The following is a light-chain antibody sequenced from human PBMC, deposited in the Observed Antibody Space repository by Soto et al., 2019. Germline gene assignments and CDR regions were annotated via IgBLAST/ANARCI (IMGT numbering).Light chain of an antibody. CDR3: QTQRA. Sequence: QAVVTQSPSASASLGASVKLTCTRSSGHSRYAIAWHQQQPEKGPRYLMKVNSDGSHSKGDGIPDRFSGSSSGAERYLTISSLHSEDEADYYCQTQRAFGGGTKLTVL. CDR2: VNSDGSH. V-gene: IGLV4-69*02. CDR1: SGHSRYA. J-gene: IGLJ2*01.